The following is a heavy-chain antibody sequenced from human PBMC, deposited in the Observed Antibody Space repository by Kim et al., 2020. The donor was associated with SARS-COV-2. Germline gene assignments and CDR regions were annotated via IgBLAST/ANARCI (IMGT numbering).Heavy chain of an antibody. CDR1: GGSISSSSYY. D-gene: IGHD3-16*01. CDR3: ARRVYVWGSYFAFDI. Sequence: SETLSLTCTVSGGSISSSSYYWGWIRQPPGKGLEWIGSIYYSGSTYYNPSLKSRVTISVDTSKNQFSLKLSSVTAADTAVYYCARRVYVWGSYFAFDIWGQGTMVTVSS. V-gene: IGHV4-39*01. CDR2: IYYSGST. J-gene: IGHJ3*02.